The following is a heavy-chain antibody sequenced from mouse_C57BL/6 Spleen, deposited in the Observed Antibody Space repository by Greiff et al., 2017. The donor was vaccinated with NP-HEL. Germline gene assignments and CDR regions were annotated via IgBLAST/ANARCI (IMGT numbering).Heavy chain of an antibody. Sequence: VKLVESGPGLVAPSQILCITCTVSGFSLTSYAISWVRQPPGKGLEWLGVIWTGGGTNYNSALKSRLSISKDNSKSQVFLKMNSLQTDDTARYYCARVGLPPAWFAYWGQGTLVTVSA. D-gene: IGHD2-2*01. J-gene: IGHJ3*01. CDR3: ARVGLPPAWFAY. CDR1: GFSLTSYA. CDR2: IWTGGGT. V-gene: IGHV2-9-1*01.